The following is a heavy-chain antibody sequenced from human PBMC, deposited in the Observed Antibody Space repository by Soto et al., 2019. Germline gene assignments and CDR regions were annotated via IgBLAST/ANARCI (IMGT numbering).Heavy chain of an antibody. Sequence: SETLSLTCTVSGGSISSYYWSWIRQPPGKGLEWIGYIYYSGSTNYNPSLKSRVTISVDTSKNQFSLKLSSVTAADTAVYYCARGYSYGSSFDYGGRGTLVTVSA. CDR1: GGSISSYY. CDR3: ARGYSYGSSFDY. V-gene: IGHV4-59*08. J-gene: IGHJ4*02. CDR2: IYYSGST. D-gene: IGHD5-18*01.